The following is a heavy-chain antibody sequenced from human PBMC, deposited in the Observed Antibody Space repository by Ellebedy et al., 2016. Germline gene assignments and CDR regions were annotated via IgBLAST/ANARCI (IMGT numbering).Heavy chain of an antibody. CDR3: VRGCTNGECQPGGFDY. J-gene: IGHJ4*02. V-gene: IGHV3-66*01. Sequence: GESLKISCAASGFTVSNNFMTRVRQAPGKGLEWVSVIYAGGSTFYAASVKGRFTISRDNSKHTLYLQMNRLSAEDTAVYYCVRGCTNGECQPGGFDYWGQGTLVTVSS. CDR1: GFTVSNNF. CDR2: IYAGGST. D-gene: IGHD2-8*01.